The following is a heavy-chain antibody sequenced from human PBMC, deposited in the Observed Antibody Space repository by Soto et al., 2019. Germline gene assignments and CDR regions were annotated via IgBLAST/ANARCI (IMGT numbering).Heavy chain of an antibody. CDR2: IYSGGNT. Sequence: EVQLVESGGGLIQPGGSLRLSCAASGFSVSSNYMSWVRQAPGTGLEWVSVIYSGGNTHYADSVKGRFTISRDNSKTTLYLQMNSLSAEDTALYYCARDSTWIPYYHYGMDVLGPGTTVTVSS. D-gene: IGHD5-18*01. J-gene: IGHJ6*02. CDR1: GFSVSSNY. V-gene: IGHV3-53*01. CDR3: ARDSTWIPYYHYGMDV.